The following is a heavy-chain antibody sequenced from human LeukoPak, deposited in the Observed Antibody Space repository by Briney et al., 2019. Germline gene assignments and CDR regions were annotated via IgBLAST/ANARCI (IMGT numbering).Heavy chain of an antibody. J-gene: IGHJ4*02. CDR3: ARGGDSGSYELDY. V-gene: IGHV4-59*01. Sequence: SETLSLTCTVSGGSISDYYRGWIRQPPGKGLEWIGYFYNSGSSTYNPSLKSRVTISVDTSKNQFSLKLSSVTAADTAVYYCARGGDSGSYELDYWGQGTLVTVSS. CDR2: FYNSGSS. D-gene: IGHD1-26*01. CDR1: GGSISDYY.